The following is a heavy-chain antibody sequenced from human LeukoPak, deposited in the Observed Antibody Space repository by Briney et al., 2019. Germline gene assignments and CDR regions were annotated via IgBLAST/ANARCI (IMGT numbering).Heavy chain of an antibody. CDR1: GFTFSDAW. D-gene: IGHD2-8*01. CDR3: TATFYPHGPRRSFYY. J-gene: IGHJ4*02. Sequence: PGGSLRLSCAASGFTFSDAWMIWVRQAPGKGLEWVGRIKSKVDGGTTDYAAPVKGRFTISRDESKNTLYLQMNSLKIEDTAVYYCTATFYPHGPRRSFYYWGQGTLVTVSS. CDR2: IKSKVDGGTT. V-gene: IGHV3-15*01.